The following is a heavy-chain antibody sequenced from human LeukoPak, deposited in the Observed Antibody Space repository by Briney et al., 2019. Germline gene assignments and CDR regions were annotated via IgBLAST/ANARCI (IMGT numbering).Heavy chain of an antibody. V-gene: IGHV1-69*05. J-gene: IGHJ4*02. Sequence: ASVKVSCKASGGTFSSYAISWVRQAPGQGLEWMGGIIPIFGTANYAQKFQGRVTITTDESTSTAYMELSSLSSEDTAVYYCARGGFADYYDSSGYLNIFDYWGQGTLVTVSS. CDR1: GGTFSSYA. D-gene: IGHD3-22*01. CDR2: IIPIFGTA. CDR3: ARGGFADYYDSSGYLNIFDY.